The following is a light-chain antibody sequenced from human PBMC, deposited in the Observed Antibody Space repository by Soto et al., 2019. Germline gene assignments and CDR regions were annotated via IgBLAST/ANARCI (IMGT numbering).Light chain of an antibody. CDR2: AAS. V-gene: IGKV1-6*01. J-gene: IGKJ5*01. Sequence: AIQMTQSPSSRSASAGGRVTITCRASQGIRNDLGWYQQKPGKAPKLLIYAASSLQSGVPSRFSGSGSGTDFTLTISSLQPEDSATYYCLQDSNSPITFGLGTRLEI. CDR3: LQDSNSPIT. CDR1: QGIRND.